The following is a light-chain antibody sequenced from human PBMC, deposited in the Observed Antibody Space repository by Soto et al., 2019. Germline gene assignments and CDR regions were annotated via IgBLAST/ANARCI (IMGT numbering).Light chain of an antibody. V-gene: IGKV1-5*03. CDR2: KAS. CDR3: QQYNSYSRT. Sequence: DIQMTQSPSTLSASVGDRVTITCRASQSISSWLAWYQQKPGKAPKLLIYKASSLESGVPSRFSGSGSGTDFTLTISSLLPDDFATYYCQQYNSYSRTFGQGTKLEIK. J-gene: IGKJ2*02. CDR1: QSISSW.